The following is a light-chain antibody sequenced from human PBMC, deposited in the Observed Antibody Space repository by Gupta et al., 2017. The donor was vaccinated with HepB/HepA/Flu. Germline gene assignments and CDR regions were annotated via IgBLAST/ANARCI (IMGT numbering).Light chain of an antibody. J-gene: IGKJ4*01. CDR3: QQHDGRPPFT. Sequence: ETLMTQSPATLSVSPGERVTLSCRASQSVSRNLAWYQKKPGQAPRLLIYGASTRATGIPARFIGSGSETEFTLTISSRQSEDFAVYYCQQHDGRPPFTFGEGTKVEIK. CDR1: QSVSRN. V-gene: IGKV3-15*01. CDR2: GAS.